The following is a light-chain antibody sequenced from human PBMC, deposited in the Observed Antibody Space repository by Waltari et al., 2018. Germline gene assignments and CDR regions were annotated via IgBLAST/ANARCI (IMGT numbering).Light chain of an antibody. CDR3: QHYVRLPVS. Sequence: EIVLTQSPGPLSLSPGEGPTLPCSAPQGVGKYLVWYQQKPGQAPRLLIYDASIRATGIPDRFSGSGSGTDFTLTISRLEPEDFAVYYCQHYVRLPVSFGQGTKVGIK. J-gene: IGKJ1*01. V-gene: IGKV3-20*01. CDR1: QGVGKY. CDR2: DAS.